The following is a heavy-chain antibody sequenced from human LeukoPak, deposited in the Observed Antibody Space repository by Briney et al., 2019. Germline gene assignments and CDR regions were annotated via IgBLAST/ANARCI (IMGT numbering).Heavy chain of an antibody. Sequence: PGGSLRLSCAASGFTFSSYWMSWVRQAPGTGLEGVANIKQDGSEKYYVDSVKGRFTISRDNAKNSLYLQMNSLRAEDTAVYYCARLSGGYTDNWFDPWGQGTLVTVSS. D-gene: IGHD5-18*01. CDR1: GFTFSSYW. CDR3: ARLSGGYTDNWFDP. J-gene: IGHJ5*02. CDR2: IKQDGSEK. V-gene: IGHV3-7*01.